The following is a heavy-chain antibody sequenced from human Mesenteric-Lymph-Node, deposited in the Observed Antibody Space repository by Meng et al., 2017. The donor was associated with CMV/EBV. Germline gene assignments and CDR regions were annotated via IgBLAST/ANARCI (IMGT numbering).Heavy chain of an antibody. CDR3: ARVSTSLSLFGLDV. CDR2: IKQDESEK. Sequence: GESLKISCAASGFTFSDYYMSWIRQAPGKGLEWVANIKQDESEKYYVDSVKGRFTFSRDNAKNSLYLQMNSLRAEDTAVYYCARVSTSLSLFGLDVWGQGTTVTVSS. J-gene: IGHJ6*02. CDR1: GFTFSDYY. V-gene: IGHV3-7*01. D-gene: IGHD2-2*01.